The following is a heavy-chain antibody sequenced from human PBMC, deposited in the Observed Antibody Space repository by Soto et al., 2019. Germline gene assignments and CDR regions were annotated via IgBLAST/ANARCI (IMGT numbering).Heavy chain of an antibody. Sequence: SETLSLTCTVSGGSISSYYWSWIRQPPGKGLEWIGYIYYSGSTNYNPSLKSRVTISVDTSKNQFSLKLSSVTAADTAVYYCARGESAYDFWSGRWGNWFDPWGQGTLVTVS. D-gene: IGHD3-3*01. CDR1: GGSISSYY. J-gene: IGHJ5*02. V-gene: IGHV4-59*01. CDR2: IYYSGST. CDR3: ARGESAYDFWSGRWGNWFDP.